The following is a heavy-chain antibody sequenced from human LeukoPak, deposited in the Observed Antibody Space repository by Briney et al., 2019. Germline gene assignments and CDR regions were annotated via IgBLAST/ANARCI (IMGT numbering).Heavy chain of an antibody. V-gene: IGHV3-21*01. CDR3: ARATRIYRSGWYYSFDC. CDR2: ISGSSTNI. D-gene: IGHD6-19*01. CDR1: GFTFSRHS. Sequence: PGGSLRLSCAASGFTFSRHSMNWVREAPGKGLEWLSFISGSSTNIYYTDSVKGRFTISRDNAKNTLYLHMNSLRAEDTAVYYCARATRIYRSGWYYSFDCWGQGTLVTVAS. J-gene: IGHJ4*02.